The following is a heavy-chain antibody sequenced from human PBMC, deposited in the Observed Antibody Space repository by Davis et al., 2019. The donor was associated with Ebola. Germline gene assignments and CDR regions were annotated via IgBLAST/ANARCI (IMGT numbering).Heavy chain of an antibody. CDR1: GFSFSSTW. V-gene: IGHV3-30*18. D-gene: IGHD2-15*01. J-gene: IGHJ4*02. CDR3: AKGSTVVVVAATPDY. CDR2: ISYDGSNK. Sequence: GGSLRLSCAASGFSFSSTWMHWVRQAPGKGLEWVAVISYDGSNKYYADSVKGRFTISRDNSKNTLYLQMNSLRAEDTAVYYCAKGSTVVVVAATPDYWGQGTLVTVSS.